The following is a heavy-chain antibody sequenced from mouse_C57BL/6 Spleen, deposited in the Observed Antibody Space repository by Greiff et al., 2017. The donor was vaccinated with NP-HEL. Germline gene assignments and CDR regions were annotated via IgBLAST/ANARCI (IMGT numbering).Heavy chain of an antibody. J-gene: IGHJ4*01. Sequence: VQVVESGAELVKPGASVKISCKASGYAFSSYWMNWVKQRPGKGLEWIGQIYPGDGDTNYNGKFKGKATLTADKSSSTAYMQLSSLTSEDSAVYFCASRGIYYDYDGAMDYWGQGTSVTVSS. CDR1: GYAFSSYW. V-gene: IGHV1-80*01. D-gene: IGHD2-4*01. CDR3: ASRGIYYDYDGAMDY. CDR2: IYPGDGDT.